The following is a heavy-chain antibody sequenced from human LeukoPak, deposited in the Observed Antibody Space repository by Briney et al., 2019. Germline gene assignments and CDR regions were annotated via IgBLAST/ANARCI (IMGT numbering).Heavy chain of an antibody. Sequence: ASVKVSCKASGGTFSSYAISWVRQAPGQGLEWMGGIIPIFGTANYAQKFQGRVTITADEPTSTAYMELSSLRSEDTAVYYCARGSPLSGVPDYWGQGTLVTVSS. CDR2: IIPIFGTA. CDR1: GGTFSSYA. D-gene: IGHD3-10*01. J-gene: IGHJ4*02. CDR3: ARGSPLSGVPDY. V-gene: IGHV1-69*13.